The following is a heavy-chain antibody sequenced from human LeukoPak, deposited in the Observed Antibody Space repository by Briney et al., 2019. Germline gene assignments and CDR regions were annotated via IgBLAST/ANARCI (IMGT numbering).Heavy chain of an antibody. Sequence: ASVKVSCKASGYTFTVYYMHWVRQAPGQGLEWMGWINPNSGGTNYAQKFQGRVTMTRDTSISTAYMELSRLRSDDTAVYYCASPAPFEVRGVMGYYYMDVWGKGTTVTVSS. CDR1: GYTFTVYY. CDR3: ASPAPFEVRGVMGYYYMDV. J-gene: IGHJ6*03. CDR2: INPNSGGT. D-gene: IGHD3-10*01. V-gene: IGHV1-2*02.